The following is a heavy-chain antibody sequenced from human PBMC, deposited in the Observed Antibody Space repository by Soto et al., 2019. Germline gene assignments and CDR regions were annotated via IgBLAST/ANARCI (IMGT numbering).Heavy chain of an antibody. CDR3: ARSQQWLLNLDY. V-gene: IGHV4-39*01. D-gene: IGHD6-19*01. J-gene: IGHJ4*02. CDR2: IYYSGST. CDR1: GGSISSSSYY. Sequence: QLQLQESGPGLVKPSETLSLTCAVSGGSISSSSYYWGWIRQPPGKGLEWIGTIYYSGSTYYNPSLKSRVTISVDTSKNQFSLNLSSVTAADTAVYYCARSQQWLLNLDYWGQGTLVTVSS.